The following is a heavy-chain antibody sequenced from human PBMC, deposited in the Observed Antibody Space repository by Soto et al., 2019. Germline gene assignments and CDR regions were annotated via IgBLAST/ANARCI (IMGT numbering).Heavy chain of an antibody. CDR2: ISGSGGST. Sequence: EVQLLESGGGLVQPGGSLRLSCAASGFTFSSYAMSWVRQAPGKGLEWVSAISGSGGSTYYADSVKGRFTISRDNSKNTLYLQMNSLRAEDTAVYYCAKPPGDTMIVLYYFDYWGQGTLVTVSS. CDR1: GFTFSSYA. D-gene: IGHD3-22*01. CDR3: AKPPGDTMIVLYYFDY. V-gene: IGHV3-23*01. J-gene: IGHJ4*02.